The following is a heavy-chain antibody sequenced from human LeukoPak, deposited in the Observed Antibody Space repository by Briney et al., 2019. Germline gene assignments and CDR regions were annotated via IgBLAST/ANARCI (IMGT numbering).Heavy chain of an antibody. D-gene: IGHD3-22*01. J-gene: IGHJ4*02. Sequence: GASVKVSCKASGYTFTSYYMHWVRQAPGQGLEWMGIINPSGGSTSYAQKFQGRVTMTEDTSTDTAYMELSSLRSEDTAVYYCATVDDSSGYLGYWGQGTLVTVSS. CDR3: ATVDDSSGYLGY. CDR1: GYTFTSYY. V-gene: IGHV1-46*01. CDR2: INPSGGST.